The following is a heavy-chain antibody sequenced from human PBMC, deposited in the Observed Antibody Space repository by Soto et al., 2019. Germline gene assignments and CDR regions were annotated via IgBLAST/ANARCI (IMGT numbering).Heavy chain of an antibody. V-gene: IGHV3-9*01. CDR2: ISWDGDTI. Sequence: EVQLMESGGGLVQPGRSLRLSCAASGFTFDEYAMHWVRQVPGKGLEWVSSISWDGDTIGSADSVKGRFSISRDNARDSLYLQKHSRRAEDTAFYYYATARPGGRIFGALGEYWGQGTLVTVSS. CDR3: ATARPGGRIFGALGEY. CDR1: GFTFDEYA. J-gene: IGHJ4*02. D-gene: IGHD3-16*01.